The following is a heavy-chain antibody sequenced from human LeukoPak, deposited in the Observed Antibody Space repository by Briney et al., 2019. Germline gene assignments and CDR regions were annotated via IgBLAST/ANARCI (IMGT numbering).Heavy chain of an antibody. J-gene: IGHJ5*02. CDR3: ARGVIAASELGLA. Sequence: SETLSLTCVVYGGPFSGYYRSWIRQPPGKGLEWIGEINHSGITRYNPSLKSRVTISVDTSKNQFSSNLNSVTAADTAVYYCARGVIAASELGLAWGQGILVTVSS. V-gene: IGHV4-34*01. CDR1: GGPFSGYY. D-gene: IGHD6-13*01. CDR2: INHSGIT.